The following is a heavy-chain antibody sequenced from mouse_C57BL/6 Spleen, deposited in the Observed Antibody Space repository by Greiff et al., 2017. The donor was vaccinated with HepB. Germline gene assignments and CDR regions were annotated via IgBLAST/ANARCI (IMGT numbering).Heavy chain of an antibody. CDR3: GLEPLFDY. CDR2: INPNNGGT. D-gene: IGHD4-1*01. Sequence: VQLQQSGPELVKPGASVKMSCKASGYTFTDYNMHWVKQSHGKSLEWIGYINPNNGGTSYNQKFKGKATLTVTKSSSTAYMELRSLTSEDSAVYYCGLEPLFDYWGQGTTLTVSS. J-gene: IGHJ2*01. V-gene: IGHV1-22*01. CDR1: GYTFTDYN.